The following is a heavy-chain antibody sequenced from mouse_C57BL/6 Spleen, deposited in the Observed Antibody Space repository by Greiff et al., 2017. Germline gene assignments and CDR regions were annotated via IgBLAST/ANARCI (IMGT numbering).Heavy chain of an antibody. D-gene: IGHD2-4*01. Sequence: QVHVKQSGPGLVQPSQSLSITCTVSGFSLTSYGVHWVRQSPGKGLEWLGVIWSGGSTDYNAAFISRLSISKDNSKSQVFFKMNSLQADDTAIYYCARTTHDYDDGYFDYWGQGTTLTVSS. J-gene: IGHJ2*01. CDR3: ARTTHDYDDGYFDY. CDR2: IWSGGST. V-gene: IGHV2-2*01. CDR1: GFSLTSYG.